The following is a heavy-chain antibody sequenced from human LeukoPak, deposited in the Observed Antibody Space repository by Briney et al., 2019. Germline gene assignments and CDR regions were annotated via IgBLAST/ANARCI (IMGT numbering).Heavy chain of an antibody. J-gene: IGHJ6*02. V-gene: IGHV3-30-3*01. Sequence: PGRSLRLSCAASGFPFSASPMHWVRQAPGRGLEWVAIIPYDGSSKYYADSVKGRFTISRDSSKNTLYLQMNSLRDEDTAVYYCARGSGNSRSWYIVRDGMDVWGQGTTVTVSS. CDR1: GFPFSASP. D-gene: IGHD6-13*01. CDR2: IPYDGSSK. CDR3: ARGSGNSRSWYIVRDGMDV.